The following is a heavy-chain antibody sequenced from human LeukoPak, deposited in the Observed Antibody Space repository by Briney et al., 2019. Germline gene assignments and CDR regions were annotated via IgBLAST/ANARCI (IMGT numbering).Heavy chain of an antibody. Sequence: GGTLRLSCVASGFTFSTYGMSWVRQAPGKGLEWVANIKQDGSEKYYVDSVKGRFTISRDNAKNSLYLQMNSLRAEDTAVYYCARKNGLDYWGQGTLVTVSS. CDR3: ARKNGLDY. J-gene: IGHJ4*02. V-gene: IGHV3-7*01. CDR1: GFTFSTYG. CDR2: IKQDGSEK.